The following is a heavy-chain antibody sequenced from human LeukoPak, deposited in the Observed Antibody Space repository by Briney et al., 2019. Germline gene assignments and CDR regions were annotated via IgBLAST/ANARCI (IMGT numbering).Heavy chain of an antibody. J-gene: IGHJ6*02. CDR2: IKQDGSAK. CDR1: GVTFSSYG. CDR3: ARPYHAYGYGMDV. D-gene: IGHD3-10*01. Sequence: HPRGSLRLACADSGVTFSSYGMSWVRQAPGKGRELGDNIKQDGSAKYYVASANGRFTIARDNGETSLYLQMPSLRAEDTAVYYCARPYHAYGYGMDVWGQGTTVTVSS. V-gene: IGHV3-7*05.